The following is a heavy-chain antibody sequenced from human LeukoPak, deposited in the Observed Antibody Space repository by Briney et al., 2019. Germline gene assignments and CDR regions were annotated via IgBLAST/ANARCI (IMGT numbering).Heavy chain of an antibody. V-gene: IGHV3-23*01. J-gene: IGHJ3*02. D-gene: IGHD1-1*01. Sequence: PGGSLRLSCAASGYTFSNSAMPWVRQVPGKGLEWASGISNSGGRKYYADFVKGRFTIARDNSKNTLYLQMNGLRAEDTALYYCAKVKGKDGVRDAYDMWGQGTMVTVSS. CDR1: GYTFSNSA. CDR3: AKVKGKDGVRDAYDM. CDR2: ISNSGGRK.